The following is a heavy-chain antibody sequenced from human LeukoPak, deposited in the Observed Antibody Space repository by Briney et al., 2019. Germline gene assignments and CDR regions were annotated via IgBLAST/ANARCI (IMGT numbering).Heavy chain of an antibody. Sequence: GASVKVSCKASGYTFTRYGMSWVRQAPGQGLEWMGWISTYNGDTKYAQKLQGRVTMTRDASTSTAYMELRSLRSDDTAVYYCARDECLKFPCAFGIWGQGTMVTVSS. CDR2: ISTYNGDT. D-gene: IGHD2-2*01. J-gene: IGHJ3*02. V-gene: IGHV1-18*01. CDR1: GYTFTRYG. CDR3: ARDECLKFPCAFGI.